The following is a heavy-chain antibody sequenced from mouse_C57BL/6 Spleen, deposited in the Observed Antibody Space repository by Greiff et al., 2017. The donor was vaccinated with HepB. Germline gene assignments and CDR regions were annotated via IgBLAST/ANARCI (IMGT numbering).Heavy chain of an antibody. V-gene: IGHV1-4*01. CDR3: ARGGDYGAYYLDY. J-gene: IGHJ2*01. CDR1: GYTFTSYT. Sequence: VQLQQSGAELARPGASVKMSCKASGYTFTSYTMHWVKQRPGQGLEWIGYINPSSGYTKYNQKFKDKATLTADKSSSTAYMQLSSLTSEDSAVYYCARGGDYGAYYLDYWGQGTTLTVSS. CDR2: INPSSGYT. D-gene: IGHD2-4*01.